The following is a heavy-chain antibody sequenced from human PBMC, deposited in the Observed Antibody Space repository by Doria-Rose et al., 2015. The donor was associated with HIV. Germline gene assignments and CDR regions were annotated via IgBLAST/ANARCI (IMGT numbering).Heavy chain of an antibody. V-gene: IGHV2-26*01. CDR3: ARIKSSRWYHKYYFDF. CDR1: GVSLSSPGMG. J-gene: IGHJ4*02. CDR2: IFSDDER. Sequence: ESGPVLVKPTETLTLTCTVSGVSLSSPGMGVSWIRQPPGKALEWLANIFSDDERSYKTSLKSRLTIASGISKSQVVLTMTDMDPVDTATYYCARIKSSRWYHKYYFDFWGQGTLVIVSA. D-gene: IGHD6-13*01.